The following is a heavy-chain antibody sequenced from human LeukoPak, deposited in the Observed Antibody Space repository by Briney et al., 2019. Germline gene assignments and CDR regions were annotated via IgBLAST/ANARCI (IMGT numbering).Heavy chain of an antibody. CDR3: TRQLGTATTSVVDY. J-gene: IGHJ4*02. Sequence: SNTLSLYSTQSLVSYNIHDYDWYYIRHSPGTSLECIGNIYSSGTTYYNPSLKSRVIISMDTSRNQFSLNLSSVTAADTAVYFCTRQLGTATTSVVDYWGQGTLVTVSS. CDR2: IYSSGTT. D-gene: IGHD1-7*01. CDR1: LVSYNIHDYD. V-gene: IGHV4-39*01.